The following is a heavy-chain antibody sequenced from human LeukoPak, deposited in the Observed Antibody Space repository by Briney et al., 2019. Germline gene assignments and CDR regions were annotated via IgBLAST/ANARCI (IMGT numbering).Heavy chain of an antibody. Sequence: PGGSLRLSCAASGFTFSSYSMNWVRQAPGKGLKWVSSISSSSSYIYYADSVKGRFTISRDNAKNSLYLQMNSLRAEDTAVYYCAKPTSGSGSFLIDYWGQGTLVTVSS. J-gene: IGHJ4*02. CDR3: AKPTSGSGSFLIDY. CDR1: GFTFSSYS. CDR2: ISSSSSYI. V-gene: IGHV3-21*01. D-gene: IGHD1-26*01.